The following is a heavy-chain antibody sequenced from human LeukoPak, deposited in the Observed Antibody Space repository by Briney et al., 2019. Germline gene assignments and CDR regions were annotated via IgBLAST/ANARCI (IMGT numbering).Heavy chain of an antibody. V-gene: IGHV4-34*01. D-gene: IGHD2-21*02. CDR3: ARGPSSVVVVTAIIDY. J-gene: IGHJ4*02. CDR2: INHSVST. Sequence: AETLSLTCAVYGGSVSCYYWSWIRQPPGKGLEWIGEINHSVSTNYNPSPKTRVTISVDTSKNQFYLKLSSVTAEDTAVYYCARGPSSVVVVTAIIDYWGQGTLVTVSS. CDR1: GGSVSCYY.